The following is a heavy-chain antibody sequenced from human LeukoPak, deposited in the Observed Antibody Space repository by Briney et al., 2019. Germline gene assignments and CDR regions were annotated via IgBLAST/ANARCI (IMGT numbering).Heavy chain of an antibody. CDR3: ARARPYGSGSYFDY. CDR2: IYYSGST. J-gene: IGHJ4*02. D-gene: IGHD3-10*01. V-gene: IGHV4-39*01. Sequence: SETLSLTCTVSGGSISSSSYYWGWIRQPPGKGLEWIGSIYYSGSTYYNPSLKSRVTISVDTSKNQFSLKLSSVTAADTAVYYCARARPYGSGSYFDYWGQGTLVTVFS. CDR1: GGSISSSSYY.